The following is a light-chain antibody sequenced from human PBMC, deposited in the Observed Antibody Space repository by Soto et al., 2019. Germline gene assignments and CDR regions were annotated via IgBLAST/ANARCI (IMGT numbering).Light chain of an antibody. CDR2: GAS. CDR3: QQYNTWPPIT. Sequence: EIVMTHSPATLSVSPCERVTLSCRASQSVRSNLAWYQQKPGQAPRLLIYGASTRATGLPARFSGSGSGTDFTLTISSLQSEDFAVYYCQQYNTWPPITFGQGTRLEIK. J-gene: IGKJ5*01. V-gene: IGKV3-15*01. CDR1: QSVRSN.